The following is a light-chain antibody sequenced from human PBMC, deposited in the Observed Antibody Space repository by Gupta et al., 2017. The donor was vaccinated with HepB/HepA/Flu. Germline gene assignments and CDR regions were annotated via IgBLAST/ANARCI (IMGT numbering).Light chain of an antibody. V-gene: IGLV2-23*02. CDR2: GVT. CDR3: CSYAGRSSAI. CDR1: SSDVGGYNI. Sequence: QSALTQPASVSGSPGQLITISCTGTSSDVGGYNIVSWFQQYPGKAPKLIIYGVTKRPSGISSRFSGSKSGNTASLTISGLQSEDEADYFCCSYAGRSSAIFGGGTKLAVL. J-gene: IGLJ2*01.